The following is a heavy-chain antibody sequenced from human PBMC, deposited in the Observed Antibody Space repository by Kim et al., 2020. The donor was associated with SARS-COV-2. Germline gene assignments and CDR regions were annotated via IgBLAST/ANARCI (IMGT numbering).Heavy chain of an antibody. J-gene: IGHJ4*02. D-gene: IGHD4-17*01. Sequence: RYSPSFQGQVTISADKSLSPAYLQWSSLKASDTAMYYCARLGAVTRYFDYWGQGTLVTVSS. V-gene: IGHV5-51*01. CDR3: ARLGAVTRYFDY.